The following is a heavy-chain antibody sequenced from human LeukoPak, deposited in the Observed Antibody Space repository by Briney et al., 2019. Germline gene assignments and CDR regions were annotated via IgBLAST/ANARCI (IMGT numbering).Heavy chain of an antibody. V-gene: IGHV3-53*01. CDR1: GFTVSSNY. CDR3: ALTYYYDSSGYIFDY. Sequence: PGGSLRLSCAASGFTVSSNYMSWVRQAPGKGLEWVSVISSGGSTYYADSVKGRFTISRDNSKNTLYLQMNSLRAEDTAVYYCALTYYYDSSGYIFDYWGQGTLVTVSS. CDR2: ISSGGST. J-gene: IGHJ4*02. D-gene: IGHD3-22*01.